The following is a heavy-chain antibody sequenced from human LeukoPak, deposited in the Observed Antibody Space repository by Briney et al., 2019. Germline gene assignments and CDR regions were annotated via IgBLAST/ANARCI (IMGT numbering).Heavy chain of an antibody. CDR3: ARDSGYSSSYDH. Sequence: SETLSLTRTVSGGSLSSYYWSWIRQPPGKGLEWIGYIYYSGSSNYNPSLKSRVTMSVDTSKNQCSLKLTSVTAADTAVYYCARDSGYSSSYDHWGQGTLVSVSA. D-gene: IGHD6-13*01. CDR2: IYYSGSS. V-gene: IGHV4-59*01. CDR1: GGSLSSYY. J-gene: IGHJ4*02.